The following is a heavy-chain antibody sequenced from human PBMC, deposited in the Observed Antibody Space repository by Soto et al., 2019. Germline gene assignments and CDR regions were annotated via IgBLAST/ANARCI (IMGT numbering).Heavy chain of an antibody. D-gene: IGHD3-10*01. Sequence: LRLSCAASGFTFSSYWMHWVRQAPGKGLVWVSRINSDGSSTSYADSVKGRFTISRDNAKNTLYLQMNSLRAEDTAVYYCARDDYGSGSPEGYYYYGMDVWGQGTTVTVSS. V-gene: IGHV3-74*01. CDR2: INSDGSST. CDR3: ARDDYGSGSPEGYYYYGMDV. J-gene: IGHJ6*02. CDR1: GFTFSSYW.